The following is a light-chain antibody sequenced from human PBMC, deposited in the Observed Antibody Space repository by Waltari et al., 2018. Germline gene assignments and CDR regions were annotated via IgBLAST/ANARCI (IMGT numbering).Light chain of an antibody. CDR3: NSRDSSGNHWV. CDR1: SLRSYY. Sequence: SSELTQDPAVSVALGQTVRITCQGDSLRSYYAIWYQQKPGQAPVLVIYGKNNRPSGLPDLVSGSSSGNTASLTITWVQAEDEADYYCNSRDSSGNHWVFGGGTKLTVL. J-gene: IGLJ3*02. CDR2: GKN. V-gene: IGLV3-19*01.